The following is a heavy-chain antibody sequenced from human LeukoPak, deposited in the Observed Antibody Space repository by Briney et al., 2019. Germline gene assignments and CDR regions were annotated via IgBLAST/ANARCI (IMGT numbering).Heavy chain of an antibody. CDR3: ARTVRNPEA. Sequence: AGGSLRLSCAASGFTFSDYYMSWIRQAPGKGLEWVSHISNSGSYTNYADSVKGRFTISRDNAKNSLYLQMNSLRAEDTAVYYCARTVRNPEAWGQGTLVTVSS. CDR2: ISNSGSYT. V-gene: IGHV3-11*03. D-gene: IGHD1-14*01. CDR1: GFTFSDYY. J-gene: IGHJ4*02.